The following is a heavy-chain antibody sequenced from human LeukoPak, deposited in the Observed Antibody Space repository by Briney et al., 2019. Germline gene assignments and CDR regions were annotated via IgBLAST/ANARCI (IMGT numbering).Heavy chain of an antibody. Sequence: GGSLRLSCAASGFTFSSYAMHWVRQAPGKGLEYVSAISSNGGSTYYANSVKGRFTISRDNSKNTLYLQMGSLRAEDMAVYYCARAPAMGAGYFDYWGQGTLVTVSS. CDR1: GFTFSSYA. CDR3: ARAPAMGAGYFDY. D-gene: IGHD6-19*01. V-gene: IGHV3-64*01. CDR2: ISSNGGST. J-gene: IGHJ4*02.